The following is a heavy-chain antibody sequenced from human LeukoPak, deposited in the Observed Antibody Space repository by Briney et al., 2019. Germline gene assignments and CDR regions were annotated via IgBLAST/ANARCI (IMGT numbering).Heavy chain of an antibody. CDR3: ARVGRWDSSSWYDPPANWFDP. V-gene: IGHV3-7*01. CDR2: IKQDGSEK. D-gene: IGHD6-13*01. CDR1: GFTFSSYW. J-gene: IGHJ5*02. Sequence: GGSLRLSCAASGFTFSSYWMSWVRQAPGKGLEWVANIKQDGSEKYYVDSVKGRFTISRDNAKNSLYLQMNSLRAEDTAVYYCARVGRWDSSSWYDPPANWFDPWGQGTLVTVSS.